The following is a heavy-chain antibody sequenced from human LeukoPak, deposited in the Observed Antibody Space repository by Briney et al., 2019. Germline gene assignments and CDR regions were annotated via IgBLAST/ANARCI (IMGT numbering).Heavy chain of an antibody. J-gene: IGHJ4*02. V-gene: IGHV3-21*01. D-gene: IGHD6-13*01. CDR2: ISSSSSYI. CDR3: ARDQRIAAAGTRLDY. CDR1: GFTFSSYS. Sequence: GGSLSLSCAASGFTFSSYSMNWVRQAPGKGLEWVSSISSSSSYIYYADSVKGRFTISRDNAKNSLYLQMNSLRAEDTAVYYCARDQRIAAAGTRLDYWGQGTLVTVSS.